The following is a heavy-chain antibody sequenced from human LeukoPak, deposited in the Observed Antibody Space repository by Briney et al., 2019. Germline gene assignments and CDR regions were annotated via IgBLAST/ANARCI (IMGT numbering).Heavy chain of an antibody. J-gene: IGHJ4*02. CDR3: AKLGGSWYGDHFDY. Sequence: QPGGSLRLSCAASGFTFSNYAMSWVRQVPGKGLEWVSAISSSGDDTYYADSVKGRFTISRDNSNNTLYLQMNSLRAEDTAVYYCAKLGGSWYGDHFDYWGQGTLVTVSS. D-gene: IGHD6-13*01. CDR2: ISSSGDDT. CDR1: GFTFSNYA. V-gene: IGHV3-23*01.